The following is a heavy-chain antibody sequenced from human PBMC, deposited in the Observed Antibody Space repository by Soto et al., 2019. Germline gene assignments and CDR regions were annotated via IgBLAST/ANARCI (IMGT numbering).Heavy chain of an antibody. D-gene: IGHD2-2*01. Sequence: PSETLSLTCTVSGGSISSSSYYWGCIRQPPGKGLEGIGSIYCSGSTYYNPSLKSRVTISVDTSKNQFSLKLSSVTAADKAVYYCARHPIVVQAAPTGFDYWGQGTLVTVSS. CDR3: ARHPIVVQAAPTGFDY. CDR2: IYCSGST. J-gene: IGHJ4*02. CDR1: GGSISSSSYY. V-gene: IGHV4-39*01.